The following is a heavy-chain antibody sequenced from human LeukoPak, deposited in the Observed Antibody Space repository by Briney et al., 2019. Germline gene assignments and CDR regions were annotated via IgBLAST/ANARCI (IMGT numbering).Heavy chain of an antibody. CDR2: IFHSGTG. J-gene: IGHJ5*02. V-gene: IGHV4-39*07. CDR3: ARISNWLDP. Sequence: SETLSLTCTVSGGSISSSSYYWGWIRQPPGKGLEWIGEIFHSGTGNYNPSLKSRVTISVDKSNNQFSLRLTSVTAADTAVYYCARISNWLDPWGQGTLVTVSS. CDR1: GGSISSSSYY.